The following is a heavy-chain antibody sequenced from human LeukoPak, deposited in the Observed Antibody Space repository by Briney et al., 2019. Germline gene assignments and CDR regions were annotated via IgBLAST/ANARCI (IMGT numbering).Heavy chain of an antibody. D-gene: IGHD6-13*01. V-gene: IGHV4-39*01. CDR1: GGSISSSSYY. Sequence: PSETLSLTCTVSGGSISSSSYYWGWIRQPPGKGLEWIGSIYYSGSTYYNPSLKSRVTISVDTSKNQFFLKLSSVTAADTAVYYCARHVRSSSWYDYWGQGTLVTVSS. CDR2: IYYSGST. J-gene: IGHJ4*02. CDR3: ARHVRSSSWYDY.